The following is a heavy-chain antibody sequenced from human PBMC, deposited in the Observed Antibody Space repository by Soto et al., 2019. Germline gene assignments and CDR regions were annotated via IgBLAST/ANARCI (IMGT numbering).Heavy chain of an antibody. CDR2: INAGNGNT. D-gene: IGHD1-26*01. CDR1: GSTFTSYA. J-gene: IGHJ5*02. CDR3: ARSTGSYYVWFDP. V-gene: IGHV1-3*01. Sequence: QVQLVQSGAEVKKPGASVKVSCKASGSTFTSYAMHWVRQAPGQRLEWMGWINAGNGNTKYSQKFQGRVTITRDTSASTAYMELSSLRSEDTAVYYCARSTGSYYVWFDPWGQGTLVTVSS.